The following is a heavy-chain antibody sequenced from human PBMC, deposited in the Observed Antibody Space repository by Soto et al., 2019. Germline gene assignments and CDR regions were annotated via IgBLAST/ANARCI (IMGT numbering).Heavy chain of an antibody. CDR3: ARDSGYYDSSGYLDY. CDR1: GGSISSGGYY. V-gene: IGHV4-31*03. Sequence: SETLSLTCTVSGGSISSGGYYWSWIRQHPGKGLEWIGYIYYSGSTYYNPSLKSRVTISVDTSKNQFSLKLSSVTAADTAVYYCARDSGYYDSSGYLDYWGQGTLVTVSS. D-gene: IGHD3-22*01. J-gene: IGHJ4*02. CDR2: IYYSGST.